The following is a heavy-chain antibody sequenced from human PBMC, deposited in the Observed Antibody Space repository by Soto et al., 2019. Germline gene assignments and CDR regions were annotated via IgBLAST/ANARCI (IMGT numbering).Heavy chain of an antibody. D-gene: IGHD6-13*01. CDR1: GGTFSSYR. CDR2: IVPIYRTA. J-gene: IGHJ6*02. V-gene: IGHV1-69*13. Sequence: SVKVSCKASGGTFSSYRINWVRQAPGQGLEWMGGIVPIYRTADSAQEFQGRVTITADESARTAYMELRSLKSRDTAVYYCVRDSGAKLSSSWGQGTTVTVSS. CDR3: VRDSGAKLSSS.